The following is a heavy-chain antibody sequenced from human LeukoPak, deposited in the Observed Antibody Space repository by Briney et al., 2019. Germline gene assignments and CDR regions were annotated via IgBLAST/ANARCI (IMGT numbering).Heavy chain of an antibody. CDR3: GRDGNPIDY. Sequence: GGSLRLSCAASGFSFSGYWMSWVRQAPGKGLEWVANIKQDGSGKYYVDSVEGRFTISRDNAQDSLYLQMNSLRVEDTAVYYCGRDGNPIDYWGQGSLVTVSS. CDR1: GFSFSGYW. V-gene: IGHV3-7*05. CDR2: IKQDGSGK. D-gene: IGHD1-14*01. J-gene: IGHJ4*02.